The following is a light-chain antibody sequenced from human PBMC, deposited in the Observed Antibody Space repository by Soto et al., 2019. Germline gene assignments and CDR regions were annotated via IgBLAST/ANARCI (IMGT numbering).Light chain of an antibody. CDR1: QRVSRNY. CDR3: QQYDSSPQT. CDR2: GAS. V-gene: IGKV3-20*01. Sequence: EIVWMQSPGTLSLSPGERATLSCQASQRVSRNYLPWYQQKPGQAPRLLIYGASSRATDIPDRFSGSGSGTDFTLTISRLEPEDFSVYYCQQYDSSPQTFGQGTKVDIK. J-gene: IGKJ1*01.